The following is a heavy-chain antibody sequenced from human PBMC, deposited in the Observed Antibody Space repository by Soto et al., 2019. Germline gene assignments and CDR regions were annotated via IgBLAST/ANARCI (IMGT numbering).Heavy chain of an antibody. CDR1: GFTFSSYA. V-gene: IGHV3-23*01. Sequence: QPGGSLRLSCAASGFTFSSYAMSWVRQAPGKGLEWVSAISGSGGSTYYADSVKGRFTISRDNSKNTLYLQMNSLRAEDTAVYYCAKDRVAHSSGWSYNWFDPWGQGTLVTVSS. CDR2: ISGSGGST. J-gene: IGHJ5*02. CDR3: AKDRVAHSSGWSYNWFDP. D-gene: IGHD6-19*01.